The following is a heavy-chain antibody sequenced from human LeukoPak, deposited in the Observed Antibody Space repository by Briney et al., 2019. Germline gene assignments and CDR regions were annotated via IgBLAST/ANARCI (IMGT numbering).Heavy chain of an antibody. J-gene: IGHJ5*01. Sequence: GGSLRLSCLVSGFTSSNYCMHCVRQAPGKGLVWVSRINTNGSSTTYADSVKGRFTISRDNAKNTLNLQMNSLRTEDTAVYYCAGGYSGNYRTYSRGQGTLVTVSS. CDR2: INTNGSST. CDR1: GFTSSNYC. V-gene: IGHV3-74*01. CDR3: AGGYSGNYRTYS. D-gene: IGHD1-26*01.